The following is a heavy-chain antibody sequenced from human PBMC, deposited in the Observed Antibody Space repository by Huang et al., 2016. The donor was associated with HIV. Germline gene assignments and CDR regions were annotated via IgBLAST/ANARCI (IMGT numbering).Heavy chain of an antibody. V-gene: IGHV3-15*01. CDR1: GFTFKDAG. J-gene: IGHJ4*02. Sequence: EVQLVEFGGGLVKPGGSLRLSCAASGFTFKDAGMSWVRQSPGKGMDGVGLIKTKDDGGTTDYAAPVKGRFSMTRDDSKNTFYLQMNSLKSEDTAVYYCTTWARTSAGGNWGQGTLVSVSS. CDR3: TTWARTSAGGN. CDR2: IKTKDDGGTT. D-gene: IGHD6-25*01.